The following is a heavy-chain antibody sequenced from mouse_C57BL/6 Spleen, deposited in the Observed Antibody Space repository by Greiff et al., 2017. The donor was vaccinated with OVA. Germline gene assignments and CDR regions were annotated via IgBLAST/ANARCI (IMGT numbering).Heavy chain of an antibody. Sequence: QVQLQQPGAELVKPGASVKGSCKASGYTFTSYGLHWVKQRPGQGLEWIGRIHPSDSDTNYNKKFKGKATLTVDKSSSTAYMQLSSLTSEDSAVYYCAIITTVEGGFAYWGQGTLVTVSA. V-gene: IGHV1-74*01. J-gene: IGHJ3*01. D-gene: IGHD1-1*01. CDR3: AIITTVEGGFAY. CDR2: IHPSDSDT. CDR1: GYTFTSYG.